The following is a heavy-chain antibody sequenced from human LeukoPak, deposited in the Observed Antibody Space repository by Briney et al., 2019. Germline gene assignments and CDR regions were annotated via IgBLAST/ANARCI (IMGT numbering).Heavy chain of an antibody. V-gene: IGHV4-34*01. CDR2: INHSGST. CDR3: ARGVSGGDIFTGSAFDY. CDR1: GGSFSGYY. J-gene: IGHJ4*02. Sequence: PSETLSLTCAVYGGSFSGYYWSWIRQPPGKGLEWIGEINHSGSTNYNPSLKSRVTISVDTSKNQFSLKLSSVTAADTAVYYCARGVSGGDIFTGSAFDYSGQGTLVTVSS. D-gene: IGHD3-9*01.